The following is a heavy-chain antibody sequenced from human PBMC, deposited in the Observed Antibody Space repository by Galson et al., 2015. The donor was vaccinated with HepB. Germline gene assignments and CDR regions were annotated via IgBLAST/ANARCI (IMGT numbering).Heavy chain of an antibody. CDR2: INSDGSTT. V-gene: IGHV3-74*01. J-gene: IGHJ3*02. CDR1: EFTFSTYW. D-gene: IGHD2-8*01. Sequence: SLRLSCAASEFTFSTYWMYWVRQAPGKGLMWVSRINSDGSTTSYAESVKGRFTISRDNAKNTLYLQMNSRRAEDTAVYYCARALRRVGVAFDIWGQGTMVTVSS. CDR3: ARALRRVGVAFDI.